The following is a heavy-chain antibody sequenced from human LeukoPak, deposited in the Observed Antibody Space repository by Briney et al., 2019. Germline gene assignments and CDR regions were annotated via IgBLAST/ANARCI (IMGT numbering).Heavy chain of an antibody. CDR3: AKRVSYSNPAAYLDS. J-gene: IGHJ4*02. Sequence: GGSLRLSCAASGFTFNTYGMNWVRQAPGKGLEWVSSISDTGGNTYYADSVKGRFTVSRDNSKNTLYLQMNSLRAEDTAVYHSAKRVSYSNPAAYLDSWGQGTLVTVSS. CDR2: ISDTGGNT. V-gene: IGHV3-23*01. D-gene: IGHD2-8*01. CDR1: GFTFNTYG.